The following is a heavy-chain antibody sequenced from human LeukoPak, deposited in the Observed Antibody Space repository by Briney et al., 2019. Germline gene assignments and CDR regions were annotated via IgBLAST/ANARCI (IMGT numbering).Heavy chain of an antibody. J-gene: IGHJ1*01. V-gene: IGHV3-21*01. CDR3: ARDLYSYGPRSFHH. CDR2: I. Sequence: GGSLRLSCAASGFTFSSYSMDWVRQEPGRGLEWVSSIKGRFTISRDNAKNSLYLQMNCLRAEDTAVYYCARDLYSYGPRSFHHWGQGTLVTVSS. CDR1: GFTFSSYS. D-gene: IGHD5-18*01.